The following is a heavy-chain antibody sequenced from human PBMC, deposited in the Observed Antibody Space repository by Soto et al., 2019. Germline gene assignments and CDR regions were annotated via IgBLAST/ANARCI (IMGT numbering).Heavy chain of an antibody. D-gene: IGHD3-16*01. CDR2: ISYDGHYK. V-gene: IGHV3-30*18. CDR3: AKEREPTIGARQYYDS. Sequence: GGSLRLSCAASGFTFSYYAMHWLRQTPGQGMEWVAMISYDGHYKYYADPMRGRFSISRDNSKNTLYVEMNSLRPEDTAVYYCAKEREPTIGARQYYDSWGQGTLVTVSS. CDR1: GFTFSYYA. J-gene: IGHJ4*02.